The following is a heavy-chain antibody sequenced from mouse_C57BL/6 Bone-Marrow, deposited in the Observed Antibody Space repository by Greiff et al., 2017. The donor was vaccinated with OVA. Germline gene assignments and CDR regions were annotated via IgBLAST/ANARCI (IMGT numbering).Heavy chain of an antibody. CDR3: ARHEMEDYYDLYYAMDY. D-gene: IGHD1-1*02. Sequence: VQLQQSGAELVKPGASVKLSCKASGYTFTEYTIHWVKQRSGQGLEWIGWFYPGSGSIKYNEKFKDKATLTADKSSSTVYMELSRLTSEDSAVYCCARHEMEDYYDLYYAMDYWGQGTSVTVSS. J-gene: IGHJ4*01. CDR2: FYPGSGSI. CDR1: GYTFTEYT. V-gene: IGHV1-62-2*01.